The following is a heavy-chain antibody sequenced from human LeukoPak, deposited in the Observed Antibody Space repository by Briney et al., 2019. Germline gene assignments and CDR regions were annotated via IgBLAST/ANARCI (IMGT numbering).Heavy chain of an antibody. V-gene: IGHV5-51*01. D-gene: IGHD4-17*01. CDR2: IYPGDSDT. CDR3: ARRDYGEYGPGAFDI. J-gene: IGHJ3*02. CDR1: GYSFTSYW. Sequence: GESLTISCTGSGYSFTSYWIGWVRQLHAKGLEWMGIIYPGDSDTRYSPSFQGQVTILADKSISNAYLQWSSLQASDTAMYYCARRDYGEYGPGAFDIWGQGTMVTVSS.